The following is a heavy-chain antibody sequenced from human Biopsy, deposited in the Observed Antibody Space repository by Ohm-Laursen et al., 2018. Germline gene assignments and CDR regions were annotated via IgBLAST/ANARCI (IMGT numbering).Heavy chain of an antibody. CDR3: ARDAYGDYDTYY. D-gene: IGHD4-17*01. CDR2: IYSSGRT. CDR1: GGSISDYF. Sequence: SETLSLTYTVSGGSISDYFWSWIRQPADKGLEYIGRIYSSGRTFYNPSLKSRVTMSVATSDNQFSLKLSSVTAADTAVYFCARDAYGDYDTYY. V-gene: IGHV4-4*07. J-gene: IGHJ6*03.